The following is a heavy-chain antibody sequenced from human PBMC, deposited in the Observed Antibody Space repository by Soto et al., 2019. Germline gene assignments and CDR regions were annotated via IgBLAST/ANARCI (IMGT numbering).Heavy chain of an antibody. V-gene: IGHV1-46*01. CDR1: GNTFTRVY. Sequence: QVQLVQSGAEVKKSGASVNVSCKASGNTFTRVYIHWGGQGPGQGLEWMGIINPRSGDTTYAEKFQGRITVTRDTSTSTVYIELTSLRYEDTAIYYCARVALSGGGWLDPWGQGTLVTVSS. J-gene: IGHJ5*02. D-gene: IGHD1-26*01. CDR3: ARVALSGGGWLDP. CDR2: INPRSGDT.